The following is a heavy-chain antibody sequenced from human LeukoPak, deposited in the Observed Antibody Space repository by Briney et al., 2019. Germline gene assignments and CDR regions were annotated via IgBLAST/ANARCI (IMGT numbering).Heavy chain of an antibody. CDR1: GFTVSSNY. Sequence: PGGSLRLSCAASGFTVSSNYMSWVRQAPGKGLEWVSVIYSGGSTYYADSVKGRFTISRDNPKNTLYLQMNSLRAEDTAVYYCARDSGSYYPFFDYWGQGTLVTVSS. D-gene: IGHD1-26*01. CDR2: IYSGGST. J-gene: IGHJ4*02. CDR3: ARDSGSYYPFFDY. V-gene: IGHV3-53*01.